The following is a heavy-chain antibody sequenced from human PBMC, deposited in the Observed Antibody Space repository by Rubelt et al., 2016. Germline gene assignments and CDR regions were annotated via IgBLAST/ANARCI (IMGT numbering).Heavy chain of an antibody. CDR1: GYTFTSYG. CDR2: ISAYIGNT. CDR3: ARVTTVTNDNWFDP. Sequence: QVQLVQSGAEVKKPGASVKVSCKASGYTFTSYGISWVRQAPGQGLEWLGWISAYIGNTNYAQKRQGRVTRTTDTSTSTAYMELRSLRSDDTAVYYCARVTTVTNDNWFDPWGQGTLVTVSS. J-gene: IGHJ5*02. D-gene: IGHD4-17*01. V-gene: IGHV1-18*01.